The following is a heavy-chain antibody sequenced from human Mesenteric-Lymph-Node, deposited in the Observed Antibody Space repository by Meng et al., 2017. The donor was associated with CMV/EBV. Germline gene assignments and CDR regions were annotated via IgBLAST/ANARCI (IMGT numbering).Heavy chain of an antibody. J-gene: IGHJ4*02. CDR1: GGSISSSSYY. D-gene: IGHD3-22*01. CDR3: ARVKGRRYFDY. CDR2: IYYSGST. V-gene: IGHV4-39*07. Sequence: SETLSLTCTVSGGSISSSSYYWGWIRQPPGKGLGWIGSIYYSGSTYYNPSLKSRVTISVDTSKNQFSLKLSSVTAADTAVYYCARVKGRRYFDYWGQGTLVTVSS.